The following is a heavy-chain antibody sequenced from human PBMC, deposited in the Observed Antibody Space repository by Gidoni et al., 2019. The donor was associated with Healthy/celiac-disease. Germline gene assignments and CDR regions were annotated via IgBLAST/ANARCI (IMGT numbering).Heavy chain of an antibody. CDR2: IYSGGST. D-gene: IGHD6-13*01. CDR3: ARALGYSSSRGYFDY. CDR1: GFTVRSNY. Sequence: EVQLVESGGGLIQPGGSLRLSCAASGFTVRSNYMSWVRQAPGKGLEWVSVIYSGGSTYYADSVKGRFTISRDNSKNTLYLQMNSLRAEDTAVYYCARALGYSSSRGYFDYWGQGTLVTVSS. J-gene: IGHJ4*02. V-gene: IGHV3-53*01.